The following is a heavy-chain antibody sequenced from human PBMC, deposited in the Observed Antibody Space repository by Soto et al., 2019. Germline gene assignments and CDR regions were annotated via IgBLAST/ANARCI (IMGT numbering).Heavy chain of an antibody. J-gene: IGHJ3*02. D-gene: IGHD5-12*01. Sequence: SETLSLTCTVSGGSIRRNNYFWGWIRQPPGKGPEWIGSIYYTGTTYYNPSLKSRVTISADTSKNQFSLRLNSVIAADTAVYYCGSSYEDDVFDIWGQGTMVTVSS. CDR2: IYYTGTT. CDR3: GSSYEDDVFDI. CDR1: GGSIRRNNYF. V-gene: IGHV4-39*01.